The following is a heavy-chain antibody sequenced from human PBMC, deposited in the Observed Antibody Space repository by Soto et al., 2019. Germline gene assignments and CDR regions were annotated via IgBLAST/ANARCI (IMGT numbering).Heavy chain of an antibody. CDR3: ARAGTLRYYFDY. CDR2: IYYSGST. CDR1: GGTIRSYD. V-gene: IGHV4-59*01. J-gene: IGHJ4*02. Sequence: SETQSLTCTVSGGTIRSYDWSWIRQPPGKGLEWIGYIYYSGSTNYNPSLKSRVTISVDTSKNQFSLKLSSVTAADTAVYYCARAGTLRYYFDYWGQGTLVTVSS.